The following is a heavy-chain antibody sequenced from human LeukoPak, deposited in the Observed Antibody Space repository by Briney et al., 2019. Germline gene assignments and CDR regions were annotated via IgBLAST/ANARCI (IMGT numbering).Heavy chain of an antibody. J-gene: IGHJ4*02. CDR3: AKELDSSGYFDY. Sequence: SGGSLRLSCAASGFTFSTYAMSWVRQAPGKGLEWVSAISGSGGKTYYADPVKGRFTIARDNSKNTLYLQMNSLRAEDTAVYYCAKELDSSGYFDYWGQGPLVTVSS. D-gene: IGHD3-22*01. V-gene: IGHV3-23*01. CDR2: ISGSGGKT. CDR1: GFTFSTYA.